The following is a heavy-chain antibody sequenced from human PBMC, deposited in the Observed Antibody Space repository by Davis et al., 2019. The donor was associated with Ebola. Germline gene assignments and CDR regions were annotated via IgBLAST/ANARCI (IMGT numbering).Heavy chain of an antibody. CDR3: ARTLGLWFGDLGGSNWFDP. V-gene: IGHV1-69*13. D-gene: IGHD3-10*01. CDR1: GGTFSSYA. CDR2: IIPIFGTA. Sequence: SVKVSCKASGGTFSSYAISWVRQAPGQGLEWMGGIIPIFGTANYAQKFQGRVTITADESTSTAYMELSSLRSEDTAVYYCARTLGLWFGDLGGSNWFDPWGQGTLVTVSS. J-gene: IGHJ5*02.